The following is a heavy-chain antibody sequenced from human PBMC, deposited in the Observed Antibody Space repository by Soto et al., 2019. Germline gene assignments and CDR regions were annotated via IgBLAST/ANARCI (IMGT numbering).Heavy chain of an antibody. CDR3: ARVDSSGWTPFDY. CDR1: GGSISSRSYH. CDR2: IYYSGTT. V-gene: IGHV4-39*01. J-gene: IGHJ4*02. D-gene: IGHD6-19*01. Sequence: SQTLSLTCTVSGGSISSRSYHRGWIRQPPGKGLEWIGSIYYSGTTYYNPSLKSRVTISVDTSKNQFSLKLSSVTAADTAVYYCARVDSSGWTPFDYWGQGSLVTVSS.